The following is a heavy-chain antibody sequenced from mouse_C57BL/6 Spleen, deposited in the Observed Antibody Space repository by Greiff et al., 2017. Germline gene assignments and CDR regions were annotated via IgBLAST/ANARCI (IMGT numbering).Heavy chain of an antibody. CDR3: ARDRGLGRFAY. CDR2: ISDGGSYT. Sequence: DVKLVESGGGLVKPGGSLKLSCAASGFTFSSYAMSWVRQTPEKRLEWVATISDGGSYTYYPDNVKGRFTISRDNAKNNLYLQMSHLKSEDTAMYYCARDRGLGRFAYWGQGTLVTVSA. CDR1: GFTFSSYA. D-gene: IGHD4-1*01. J-gene: IGHJ3*01. V-gene: IGHV5-4*01.